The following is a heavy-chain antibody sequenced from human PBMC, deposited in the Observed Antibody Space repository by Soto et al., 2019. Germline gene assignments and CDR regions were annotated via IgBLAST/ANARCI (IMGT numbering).Heavy chain of an antibody. CDR2: INGGNGGT. D-gene: IGHD2-8*02. Sequence: EVQLLESGGGLVQPGGSLRLSCAASGFTFVNYAMTWVRQAPGKGLEWVSTINGGNGGTYYADSVKGRFTLSRDNYHNTLYLHMSSLRSEHTAIYYCARADVMLVAITTTLIESWGQGTLVTVSS. CDR3: ARADVMLVAITTTLIES. V-gene: IGHV3-23*01. CDR1: GFTFVNYA. J-gene: IGHJ4*02.